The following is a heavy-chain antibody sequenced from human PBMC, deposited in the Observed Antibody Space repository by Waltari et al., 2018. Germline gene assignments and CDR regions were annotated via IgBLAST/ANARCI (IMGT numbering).Heavy chain of an antibody. Sequence: QVQLVESGGGVVQPGRSLRLSCAASGFTFSSYGMPWVRQAPGKGLEWVAVISYDGSNKYYADSVKGRFTISRDNSKNTLYLQMNSLRAEDTAVYYCAKDQGAPFGGVIATYYFDYWGQGTLVTVSS. CDR2: ISYDGSNK. D-gene: IGHD3-16*02. CDR1: GFTFSSYG. CDR3: AKDQGAPFGGVIATYYFDY. J-gene: IGHJ4*02. V-gene: IGHV3-30*18.